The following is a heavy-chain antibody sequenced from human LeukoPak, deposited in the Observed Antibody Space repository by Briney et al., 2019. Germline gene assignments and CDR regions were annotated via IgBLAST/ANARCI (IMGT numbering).Heavy chain of an antibody. CDR2: IDWDDDK. J-gene: IGHJ5*02. CDR3: ARIRPYCSSTAIVGNWFDP. D-gene: IGHD2-2*01. Sequence: SGPSLVKPTHTLTLTCTFSGFSLSTSGMCVSWILHPPGKALEWLARIDWDDDKYYSTSLKTRLTISKDTSKNQVVLTMTNIDPVDTATYYCARIRPYCSSTAIVGNWFDPWGQGTLVTVSS. CDR1: GFSLSTSGMC. V-gene: IGHV2-70*11.